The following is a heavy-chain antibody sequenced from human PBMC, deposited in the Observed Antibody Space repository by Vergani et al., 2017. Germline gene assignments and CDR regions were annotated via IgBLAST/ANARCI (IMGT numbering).Heavy chain of an antibody. D-gene: IGHD6-19*01. V-gene: IGHV1-69*01. J-gene: IGHJ6*03. CDR2: IIPIFGTA. CDR3: ARGQPTSGSGWHLYYYYYYMDV. CDR1: GGTFSSYA. Sequence: QVQLVQSGAEVKKPGSSVKVSCKASGGTFSSYAISWVRQAPGQGLEWMGGIIPIFGTANYAQKVQGRVTITADESTSTAYMELSSLISEDTAVYYCARGQPTSGSGWHLYYYYYYMDVWGKGTTVTVSS.